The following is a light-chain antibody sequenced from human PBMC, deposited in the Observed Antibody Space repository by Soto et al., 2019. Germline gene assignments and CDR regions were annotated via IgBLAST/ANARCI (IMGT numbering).Light chain of an antibody. J-gene: IGKJ4*01. CDR3: QQYDRSPLT. Sequence: EIVLTQSPVTRSLSPGERATLSCRASQSITGNSLAWYQQKPGRPPRLLINGASSRATGVPDRFSGTGSGSDFNLIISRLEPEDFAVYYCQQYDRSPLTFGGGTKVDIK. V-gene: IGKV3-20*01. CDR1: QSITGNS. CDR2: GAS.